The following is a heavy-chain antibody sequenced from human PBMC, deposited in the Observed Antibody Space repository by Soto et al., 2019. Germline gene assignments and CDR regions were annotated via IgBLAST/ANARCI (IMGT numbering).Heavy chain of an antibody. CDR2: IYYSGST. J-gene: IGHJ4*02. D-gene: IGHD6-19*01. Sequence: SETLSLTCTVSGGSISSSSYYWGWIRQPPGKGLEWIGSIYYSGSTYYNPSLKSRVTISVDTSKNQFSLKLSSVTAADTAVYYCARQGYSSGWYSRSGGFDYWGQGTLVTVSS. CDR3: ARQGYSSGWYSRSGGFDY. V-gene: IGHV4-39*01. CDR1: GGSISSSSYY.